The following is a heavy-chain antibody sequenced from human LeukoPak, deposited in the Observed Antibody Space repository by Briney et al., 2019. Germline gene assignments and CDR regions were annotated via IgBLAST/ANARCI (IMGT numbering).Heavy chain of an antibody. CDR2: IYYSGST. CDR3: ARALLGYFDY. J-gene: IGHJ4*02. CDR1: VGSISSYY. V-gene: IGHV4-59*01. Sequence: SETLSLTCTFSVGSISSYYWSWIRQPPGKGLEWIGYIYYSGSTNYNPSLKSRVTISVDTSKNQFSLKLSSVTAADTAVYYCARALLGYFDYWGQGTLVTVSS.